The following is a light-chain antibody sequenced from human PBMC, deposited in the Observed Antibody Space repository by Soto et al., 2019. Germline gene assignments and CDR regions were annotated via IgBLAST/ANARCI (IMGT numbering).Light chain of an antibody. CDR2: AAS. CDR1: QSISSY. Sequence: DIEMTQSPPSLSASVGDRITITCRASQSISSYLNWLQQKPGKAPNVLIFAASNLRSGVPSRFSGSGSGTDFTLTINSLQPEDSATYYCQQSFSPLLSFGGGTKVDIK. V-gene: IGKV1-39*01. J-gene: IGKJ4*01. CDR3: QQSFSPLLS.